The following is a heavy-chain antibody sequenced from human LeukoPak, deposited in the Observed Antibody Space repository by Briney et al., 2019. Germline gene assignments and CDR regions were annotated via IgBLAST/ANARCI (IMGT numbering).Heavy chain of an antibody. CDR3: ARGHIVVVPAAIGPTRYYYGMDV. J-gene: IGHJ6*02. CDR1: GFTFSNYA. Sequence: GGSLRLSCAASGFTFSNYAVNWVRQAPGKGLEWVSTIRVNGDSTFYADSVKGRFTISRDNSKNTLYLQMNSLRAEDTAVYYCARGHIVVVPAAIGPTRYYYGMDVWGQGTTVTVSS. D-gene: IGHD2-2*02. V-gene: IGHV3-23*01. CDR2: IRVNGDST.